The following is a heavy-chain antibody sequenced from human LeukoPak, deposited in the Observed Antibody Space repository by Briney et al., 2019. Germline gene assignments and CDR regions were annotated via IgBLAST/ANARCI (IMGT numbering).Heavy chain of an antibody. CDR2: IYSTGTT. V-gene: IGHV4-61*09. CDR1: GASINSGSYY. CDR3: ARCTSTSCYNFDY. D-gene: IGHD2-2*02. Sequence: SQTLSLTCTVSGASINSGSYYWNWIRQSAGKGLEWIGHIYSTGTTNCNPSLKSRVTISLDTSKNQFSLKLNSVTAADTAVYYCARCTSTSCYNFDYWGQGTLVTVS. J-gene: IGHJ4*02.